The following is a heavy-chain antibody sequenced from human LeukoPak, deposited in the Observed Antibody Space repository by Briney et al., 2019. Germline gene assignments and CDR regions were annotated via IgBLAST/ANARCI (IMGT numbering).Heavy chain of an antibody. CDR2: ISSSSSYI. D-gene: IGHD3-3*01. CDR3: ARTYDFWSGYSYYFDY. CDR1: GFTFSSYS. Sequence: GGSLRLSCAASGFTFSSYSMNWVRQAPGKGLEWVSSISSSSSYIYYADSVKGRFTISRDNAKNSLYLQMNSLRAEDTAVYYCARTYDFWSGYSYYFDYWGRGTLVTVSS. J-gene: IGHJ4*02. V-gene: IGHV3-21*01.